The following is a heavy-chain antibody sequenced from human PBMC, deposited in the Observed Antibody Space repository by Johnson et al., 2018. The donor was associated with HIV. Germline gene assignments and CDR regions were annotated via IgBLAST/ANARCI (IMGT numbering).Heavy chain of an antibody. CDR1: FDDYG. J-gene: IGHJ3*01. V-gene: IGHV3-9*01. D-gene: IGHD2-15*01. CDR2: ISWNTGSI. CDR3: AKDRGGVGTGAFDF. Sequence: FDDYGMSWVRQTPGKGLEWVSGISWNTGSIGYVDSVKGRFTISRDNAKNSLYLQMNSLRAEDTALYYCAKDRGGVGTGAFDFWGQGTMVTVSS.